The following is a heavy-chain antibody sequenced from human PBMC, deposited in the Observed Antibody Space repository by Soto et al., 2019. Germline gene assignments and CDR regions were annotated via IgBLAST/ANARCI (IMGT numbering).Heavy chain of an antibody. CDR3: AHRVLRTVFGLVTTTAIYFDF. CDR2: FYWDDDK. Sequence: QITLNESGPTVVRPTETLTLTCRFSGFSLTTSGVGVGWVRQSPGKAPERLALFYWDDDKRYSESLKSRLTIPKDTSKNQVVLTVANLDPTDTATYYCAHRVLRTVFGLVTTTAIYFDFWGQGTPVAVSS. CDR1: GFSLTTSGVG. D-gene: IGHD3-3*01. J-gene: IGHJ4*02. V-gene: IGHV2-5*02.